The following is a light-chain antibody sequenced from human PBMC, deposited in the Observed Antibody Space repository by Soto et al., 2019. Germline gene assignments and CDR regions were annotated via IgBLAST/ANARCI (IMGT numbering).Light chain of an antibody. CDR3: TSSAGSSNV. CDR1: SSDVGGYNY. V-gene: IGLV2-8*01. CDR2: EVN. Sequence: QSALTQPPSASGSPGQSVAISCTGTSSDVGGYNYVSWYQQHPGKAPKLMIYEVNKRPSGVPDRFSGSKSGNTASLTVSGLPADDEADYYCTSSAGSSNVFGTGTKVTVL. J-gene: IGLJ1*01.